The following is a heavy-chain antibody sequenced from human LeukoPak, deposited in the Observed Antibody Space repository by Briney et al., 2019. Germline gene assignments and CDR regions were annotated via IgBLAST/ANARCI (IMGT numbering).Heavy chain of an antibody. D-gene: IGHD3-22*01. CDR2: INHSGST. V-gene: IGHV4-34*01. J-gene: IGHJ4*02. CDR1: GGSFSGYY. CDR3: ARSANYYARSGYYYPYYFDY. Sequence: SETLSLTCAVYGGSFSGYYWSWIHQPPGRGLEWIGEINHSGSTNYNPSLKSRVTISVDTSKNQFSLKLSSVTPADTAEYYCARSANYYARSGYYYPYYFDYWGQGTLVTVSS.